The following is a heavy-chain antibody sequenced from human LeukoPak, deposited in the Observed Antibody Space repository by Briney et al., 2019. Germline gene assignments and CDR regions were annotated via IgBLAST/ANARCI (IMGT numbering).Heavy chain of an antibody. Sequence: PSETLSLTCTVSGGSISTSNYYWGWIRQPPGKGLEWIGNIFYSGSTYYSPSLRSRVTIDTSRNQFSLKLNSVTAADTAVYYCAKSNGHGLVDIWGQGTMVTVSS. CDR3: AKSNGHGLVDI. D-gene: IGHD2-2*01. CDR1: GGSISTSNYY. V-gene: IGHV4-39*07. CDR2: IFYSGST. J-gene: IGHJ3*02.